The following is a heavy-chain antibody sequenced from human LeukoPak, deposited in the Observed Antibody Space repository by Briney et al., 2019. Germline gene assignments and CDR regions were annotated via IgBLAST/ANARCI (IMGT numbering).Heavy chain of an antibody. D-gene: IGHD6-13*01. Sequence: SETLSLTCTVSGGSISSSSYYWGWIRQPPGKGLEWIGSTCYSGSTGSTYYNPSFKSRVTILIDTSKNQFSLKLSSVTAADTAVYYCARDSSSWYYFDYWGQGTLVTVSS. CDR2: TCYSGSTGST. CDR1: GGSISSSSYY. CDR3: ARDSSSWYYFDY. V-gene: IGHV4-39*07. J-gene: IGHJ4*02.